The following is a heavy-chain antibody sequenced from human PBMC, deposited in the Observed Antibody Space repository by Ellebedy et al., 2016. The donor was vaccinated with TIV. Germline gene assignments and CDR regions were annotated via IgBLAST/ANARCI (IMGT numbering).Heavy chain of an antibody. J-gene: IGHJ4*02. CDR3: ARTTRDGDYPDY. CDR2: TYYRSYWYF. V-gene: IGHV6-1*01. D-gene: IGHD4-17*01. CDR1: GDSISLNTAA. Sequence: SQTLSLTCAISGDSISLNTAAWNWVRQSPSRGLEWLGRTYYRSYWYFDYAVSVQGRATITPDTSRNQFSLRLNSVTPEDTAVYYCARTTRDGDYPDYWGQGTLVTVSS.